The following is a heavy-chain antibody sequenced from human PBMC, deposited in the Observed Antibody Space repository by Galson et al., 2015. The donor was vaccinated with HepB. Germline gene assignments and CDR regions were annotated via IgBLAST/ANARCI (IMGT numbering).Heavy chain of an antibody. CDR1: GYTFTSYG. V-gene: IGHV1-18*04. Sequence: SVKVSCKASGYTFTSYGISWVRQAPGQGLEWMGWISAYNGNTNYAQKLQGRVTMTTDTSTSTAYMELRSLRSDDTAVYYCARVKQQLDYYYGMDVWGQGTTVTVSS. CDR3: ARVKQQLDYYYGMDV. J-gene: IGHJ6*02. D-gene: IGHD6-13*01. CDR2: ISAYNGNT.